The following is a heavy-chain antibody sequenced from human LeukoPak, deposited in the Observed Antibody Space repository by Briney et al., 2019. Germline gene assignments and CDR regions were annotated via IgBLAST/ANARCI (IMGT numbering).Heavy chain of an antibody. CDR1: GFTFSSYW. J-gene: IGHJ6*03. CDR2: IKQDGSEK. Sequence: GGSLRPSCAASGFTFSSYWMSLVRQAPGKGLEWVANIKQDGSEKYYVDSVKGRFTISRDNAKNSLYLQMNSLRAEDTAVYYCAREYNWNYFHYYYMDVWGKGTTVTISS. CDR3: AREYNWNYFHYYYMDV. D-gene: IGHD1-7*01. V-gene: IGHV3-7*01.